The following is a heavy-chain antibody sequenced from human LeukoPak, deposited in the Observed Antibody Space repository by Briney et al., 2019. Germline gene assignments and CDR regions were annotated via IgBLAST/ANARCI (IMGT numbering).Heavy chain of an antibody. CDR1: GFTFSDYY. Sequence: GGSLRLSCAASGFTFSDYYMTWVRRAPGKGLEWISHISGRSTDTNYAESVKGRFTISRDNAKNSLYLQMNSLRVEDAAVYYCARDSAGTCSGAGCDPDDFDYWGQGTLVTVSS. V-gene: IGHV3-11*06. CDR3: ARDSAGTCSGAGCDPDDFDY. D-gene: IGHD2-15*01. J-gene: IGHJ4*02. CDR2: ISGRSTDT.